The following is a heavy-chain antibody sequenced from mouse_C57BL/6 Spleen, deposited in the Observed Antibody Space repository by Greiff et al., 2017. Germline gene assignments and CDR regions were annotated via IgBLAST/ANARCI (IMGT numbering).Heavy chain of an antibody. V-gene: IGHV1-5*01. CDR3: TGYYGSSYEPYFDV. CDR2: IYPGNSDT. Sequence: VQLQQSGTVLARPGASVKMSCKTSGYTFTSYWMHWVKQRPGQGLEWIGAIYPGNSDTSYNQKFKGKAKLTAVTSASTAYMELSSLTNEDSAVYYCTGYYGSSYEPYFDVWGTGTTVTVSS. D-gene: IGHD1-1*01. J-gene: IGHJ1*03. CDR1: GYTFTSYW.